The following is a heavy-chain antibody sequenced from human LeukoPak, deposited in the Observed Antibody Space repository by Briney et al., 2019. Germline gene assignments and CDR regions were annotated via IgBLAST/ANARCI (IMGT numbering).Heavy chain of an antibody. CDR2: INYSAST. Sequence: SENLSLTCTVSGTSMINSHYWGWIRQSPGKGLEWIGSINYSASTFYNPSLKSRITISVDTSKNHFSLELRSVTAADTAIYYCARNMTAITRLDVFDLWGPGTVVTVS. CDR3: ARNMTAITRLDVFDL. CDR1: GTSMINSHY. D-gene: IGHD2-21*02. J-gene: IGHJ3*01. V-gene: IGHV4-39*02.